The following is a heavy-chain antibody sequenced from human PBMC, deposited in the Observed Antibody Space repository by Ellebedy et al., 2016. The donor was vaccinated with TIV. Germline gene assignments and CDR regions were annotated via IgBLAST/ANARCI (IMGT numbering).Heavy chain of an antibody. CDR2: IRGDYVAT. CDR1: GFTFSSYA. J-gene: IGHJ3*01. D-gene: IGHD3-16*01. V-gene: IGHV3-23*01. CDR3: ARGASLWVTDALAF. Sequence: GESLKISXSASGFTFSSYAMSWVRQAPGKGLEWVSTIRGDYVATYYADSVKGRFTISRDISTNTLYLQINSLRVEDTAKYYCARGASLWVTDALAFWGRGTMVTVSS.